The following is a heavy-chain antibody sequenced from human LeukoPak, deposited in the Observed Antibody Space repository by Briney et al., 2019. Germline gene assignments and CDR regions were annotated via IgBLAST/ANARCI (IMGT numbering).Heavy chain of an antibody. CDR1: GGTFSSYA. J-gene: IGHJ3*02. CDR2: IIPIFGTA. V-gene: IGHV1-69*05. D-gene: IGHD2-2*01. CDR3: ARDIGIVAVPAAMRAFDM. Sequence: ASVKVSCKASGGTFSSYAVSWVRQAPGQGLEWMGRIIPIFGTANYAQKFQGRVTITTDESTSTAYMELSSLRSEDTAVYYCARDIGIVAVPAAMRAFDMWGQGTMVTVSS.